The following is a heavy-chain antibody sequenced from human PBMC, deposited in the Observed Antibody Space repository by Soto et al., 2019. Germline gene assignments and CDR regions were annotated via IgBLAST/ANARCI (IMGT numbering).Heavy chain of an antibody. D-gene: IGHD2-2*01. J-gene: IGHJ3*01. Sequence: EVQLVQSGAEVKKPGESLQISCKGSGYSFSGYWIGWVRQMPGKGLEWMGIIFPGDSDTRYSPSFQGQVSLSADKSTTTAYLQWGSLKASDTAMYVCARRRRPAVNVEGDAFDVWGQGTMVTVSS. V-gene: IGHV5-51*01. CDR2: IFPGDSDT. CDR1: GYSFSGYW. CDR3: ARRRRPAVNVEGDAFDV.